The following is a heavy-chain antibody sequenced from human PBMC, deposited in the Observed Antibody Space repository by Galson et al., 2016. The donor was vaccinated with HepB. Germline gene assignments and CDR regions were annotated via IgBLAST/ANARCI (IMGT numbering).Heavy chain of an antibody. D-gene: IGHD5-18*01. CDR1: GFTFSNYA. J-gene: IGHJ4*02. CDR2: ISYDGDTK. Sequence: SLRLSCAASGFTFSNYAMLWVRQAPGKGLEWVAVISYDGDTKYHADSMKGRFTISRDNSKNTLYLQMHRLRFEDTAVYYCASDPRQWQRGYNYGFEYWGQGTLVSVSS. V-gene: IGHV3-30*03. CDR3: ASDPRQWQRGYNYGFEY.